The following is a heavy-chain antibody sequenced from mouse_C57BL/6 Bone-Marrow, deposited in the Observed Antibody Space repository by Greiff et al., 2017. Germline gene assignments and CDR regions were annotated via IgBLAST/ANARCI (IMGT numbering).Heavy chain of an antibody. D-gene: IGHD1-1*01. V-gene: IGHV1-64*01. J-gene: IGHJ2*01. CDR2: IHPNSGST. Sequence: QVQLQQPGAELVKPGASVKLSCKASGYTFTSYWMHWVKQRPGQGLEWIGMIHPNSGSTNYNEKFKSKATLTIDKSSSTAYMQLSSLTSEDSAVYYCARFGYYYGGNYWGQGTTLTVSS. CDR1: GYTFTSYW. CDR3: ARFGYYYGGNY.